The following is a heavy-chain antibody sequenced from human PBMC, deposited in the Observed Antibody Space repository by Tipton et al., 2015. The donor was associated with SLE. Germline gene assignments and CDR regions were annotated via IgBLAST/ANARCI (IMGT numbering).Heavy chain of an antibody. CDR3: ARHDTNYGRNWFDP. CDR1: GFSISSGHY. D-gene: IGHD2-8*01. V-gene: IGHV4-38-2*01. J-gene: IGHJ5*02. CDR2: IYHSGSP. Sequence: TLSLTCAVSGFSISSGHYWGWIRQPPGKGLEWIGRIYHSGSPYYIPSLQSRVTMSVDTSKNHFSLKLSSVTAADTAVYYCARHDTNYGRNWFDPWGQGTLVTVSS.